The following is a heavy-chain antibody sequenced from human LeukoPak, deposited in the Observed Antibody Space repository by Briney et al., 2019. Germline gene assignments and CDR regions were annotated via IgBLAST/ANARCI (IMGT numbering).Heavy chain of an antibody. Sequence: GASVKVSCKASGYTFTSYGISWVRQAHGQGLEWMGWISAYNGKTNIPHKLQGRGTMPIDTSTSKAYMALRSLRSDDADEYFFVRVNAGYYYYMDVWGKGTTVTVSS. V-gene: IGHV1-18*01. J-gene: IGHJ6*03. CDR2: ISAYNGKT. CDR3: VRVNAGYYYYMDV. CDR1: GYTFTSYG.